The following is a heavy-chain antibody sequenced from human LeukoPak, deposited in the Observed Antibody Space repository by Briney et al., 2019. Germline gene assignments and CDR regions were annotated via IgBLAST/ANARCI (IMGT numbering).Heavy chain of an antibody. CDR1: GGSISSGSYY. Sequence: PSETLSLTCTVSGGSISSGSYYWRWLRQPAGKGLEWIGRIYTSGSTNYNPSLKSRVTISVDTSKNQFSLKLSSVTAADTAVYYCAREYQLLLGRFDPWGQGTLVTVSS. D-gene: IGHD2-2*01. J-gene: IGHJ5*02. V-gene: IGHV4-61*02. CDR2: IYTSGST. CDR3: AREYQLLLGRFDP.